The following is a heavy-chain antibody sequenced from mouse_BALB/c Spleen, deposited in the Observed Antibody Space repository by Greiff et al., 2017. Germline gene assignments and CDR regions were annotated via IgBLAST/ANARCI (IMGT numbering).Heavy chain of an antibody. V-gene: IGHV5-4*02. CDR2: ISDGGSYT. Sequence: VESGGGLVKPGGSLKLSCAASGFTFSDYYMYWVRQTPEKRLEWVATISDGGSYTYYPDSVKGRFTISRDNAKNNLYLQMSSLKSEDTAMYYCARGGNCYFDYWGQGTTLTVSS. D-gene: IGHD2-1*01. CDR3: ARGGNCYFDY. CDR1: GFTFSDYY. J-gene: IGHJ2*01.